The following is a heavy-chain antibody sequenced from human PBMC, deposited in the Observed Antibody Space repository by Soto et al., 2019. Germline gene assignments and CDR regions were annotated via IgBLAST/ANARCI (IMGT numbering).Heavy chain of an antibody. CDR3: ARASDY. CDR2: ISYDGSNK. CDR1: GFTFSSYA. V-gene: IGHV3-30-3*01. J-gene: IGHJ4*02. Sequence: GGSLRLSCAASGFTFSSYAMHWVRQAPGKGLEWVAVISYDGSNKYYADSVKGRFTISRDNSKNTLYLQMNSLRAEDTAVYYCARASDYWGQGTLVTVSS.